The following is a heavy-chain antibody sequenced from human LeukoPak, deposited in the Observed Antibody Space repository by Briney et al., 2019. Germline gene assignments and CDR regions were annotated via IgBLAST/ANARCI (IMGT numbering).Heavy chain of an antibody. J-gene: IGHJ3*01. Sequence: APVKVSCKASGYTFTGYYMHWVRQAPGQGLEWMGWINPDSGGTNNAQKFQGRVTMTRDTSISTAYMGLSRLRSDDTAVYYCARTFYDTLDSDAFDFWGQGTMVIVSS. CDR2: INPDSGGT. CDR1: GYTFTGYY. V-gene: IGHV1-2*02. CDR3: ARTFYDTLDSDAFDF. D-gene: IGHD2/OR15-2a*01.